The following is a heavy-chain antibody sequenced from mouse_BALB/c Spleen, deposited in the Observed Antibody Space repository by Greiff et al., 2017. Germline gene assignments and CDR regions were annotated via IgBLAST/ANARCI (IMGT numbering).Heavy chain of an antibody. CDR2: MSYSGST. V-gene: IGHV3-2*02. Sequence: VQLKQSGPGLVKPSQSLSLTCTVTGYSITSDYAWNWIRQFPGNKLEWMGYMSYSGSTSYNPSLKSRISITRDTSKNQFFLQLNSVTTEDTATYYCARNYGSSLWYAVDYWGQGTSVTVSS. CDR3: ARNYGSSLWYAVDY. CDR1: GYSITSDYA. D-gene: IGHD1-1*01. J-gene: IGHJ4*01.